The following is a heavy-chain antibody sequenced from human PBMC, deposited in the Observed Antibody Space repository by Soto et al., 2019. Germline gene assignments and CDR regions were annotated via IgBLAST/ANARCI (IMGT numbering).Heavy chain of an antibody. Sequence: QLQLQESGPGLVKPSETLSLTCTVSGGSISSSSYYWGWIRQPPGKGLEWIGSIYYSGSTYYNPSLKSRVTISVDTSKNQFSLKLSSVTAADTAVYYCVRHHLRLSSSWYNYFDYWGQGTLVTVSS. D-gene: IGHD6-13*01. CDR1: GGSISSSSYY. J-gene: IGHJ4*02. CDR2: IYYSGST. V-gene: IGHV4-39*01. CDR3: VRHHLRLSSSWYNYFDY.